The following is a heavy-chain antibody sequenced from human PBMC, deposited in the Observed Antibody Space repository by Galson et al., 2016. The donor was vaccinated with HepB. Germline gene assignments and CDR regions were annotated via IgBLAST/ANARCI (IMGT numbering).Heavy chain of an antibody. CDR3: AAAPDSTGWYALSS. CDR1: GFSFSNSG. V-gene: IGHV3-23*01. Sequence: SLRLSCAASGFSFSNSGMSWVRQAPGRGLEWVSGITRSGDATHYADFVKGRFTISRDNSKNTLYLYMNNLTAGDTAMHYCAAAPDSTGWYALSSWGQGTLVTVSS. CDR2: ITRSGDAT. D-gene: IGHD6-19*01. J-gene: IGHJ5*02.